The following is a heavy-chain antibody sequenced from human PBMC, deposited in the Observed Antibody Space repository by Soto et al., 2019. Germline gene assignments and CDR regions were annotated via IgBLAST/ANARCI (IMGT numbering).Heavy chain of an antibody. CDR1: GFTFSSYG. CDR3: ARERITLGSYYFDY. D-gene: IGHD1-26*01. J-gene: IGHJ4*02. CDR2: IWYDGSNK. Sequence: GGSLRLSCAASGFTFSSYGMHWVRQAPGKGLEWVAVIWYDGSNKYYADSVKGRFTISRDNSKNTLYLQMNSLRAEDTAVYYCARERITLGSYYFDYWGRGTLVTVSS. V-gene: IGHV3-33*01.